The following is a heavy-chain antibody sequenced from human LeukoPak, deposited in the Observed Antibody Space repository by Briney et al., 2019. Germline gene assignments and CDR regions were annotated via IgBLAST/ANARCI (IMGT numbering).Heavy chain of an antibody. Sequence: SETLSLTCAVHGGSFSGYYWTWIRQPPGKGLEWIGEINHSGSTNYNPSLKSRVTISVDTSKNQFSLKLSSVTAADTAVYYCARGRPRYYDSSGYPRALSYYYYMDVWGKGTTVTVSS. D-gene: IGHD3-22*01. V-gene: IGHV4-34*01. CDR1: GGSFSGYY. CDR2: INHSGST. J-gene: IGHJ6*03. CDR3: ARGRPRYYDSSGYPRALSYYYYMDV.